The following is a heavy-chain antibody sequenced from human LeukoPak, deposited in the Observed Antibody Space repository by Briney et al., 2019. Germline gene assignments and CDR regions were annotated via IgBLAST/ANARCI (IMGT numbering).Heavy chain of an antibody. V-gene: IGHV4-4*07. J-gene: IGHJ3*02. Sequence: SETLSLTCTVSGGSISSYYWSWIRQPAGKGLEWIGRIYTSGSTNYNPSLKSRVTMSVDTSKNQFSLKLSSVTAADTAVYYCASSLIYCSSTSCYQGDAFDIWGQGTMVTVSS. CDR2: IYTSGST. CDR3: ASSLIYCSSTSCYQGDAFDI. D-gene: IGHD2-2*01. CDR1: GGSISSYY.